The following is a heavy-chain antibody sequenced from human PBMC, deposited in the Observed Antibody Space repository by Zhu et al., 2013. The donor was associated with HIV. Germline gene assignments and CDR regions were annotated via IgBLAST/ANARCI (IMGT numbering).Heavy chain of an antibody. CDR3: AREDKGIQLWLYDY. CDR1: GYTFTGYY. Sequence: QVQLVQSGAEVKKPGASVKVSCKASGYTFTGYYIHWVRQAPGQGLEWMGWINSNSGDTNYAQKFQGRVTMTRDTSISTAYMELSRLRSDDTAVYYCAREDKGIQLWLYDYWGQGTLGHRLL. D-gene: IGHD5-18*01. J-gene: IGHJ4*02. CDR2: INSNSGDT. V-gene: IGHV1-2*02.